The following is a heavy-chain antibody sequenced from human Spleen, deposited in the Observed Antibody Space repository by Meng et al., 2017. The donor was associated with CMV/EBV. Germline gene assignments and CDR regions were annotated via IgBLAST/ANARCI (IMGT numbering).Heavy chain of an antibody. CDR2: IYYSGST. Sequence: QLALPASRPGLVQPSETLSLTCTSSGGSISSSSYYCGWIRQPPGKGLEWIGSIYYSGSTYYNPSLKSRVTISVDTSKNQFSLNLNSMTAADTAVYYCASFDHIPRRNYFDYWGQGTLVTVSS. CDR3: ASFDHIPRRNYFDY. J-gene: IGHJ4*02. V-gene: IGHV4-39*01. D-gene: IGHD2-21*01. CDR1: GGSISSSSYY.